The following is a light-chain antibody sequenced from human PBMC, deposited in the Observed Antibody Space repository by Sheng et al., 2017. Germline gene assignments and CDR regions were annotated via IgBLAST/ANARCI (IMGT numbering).Light chain of an antibody. CDR1: SSDVGGYNY. CDR2: EVS. CDR3: SSYAGSNNYV. J-gene: IGLJ1*01. Sequence: QSALTQPPSASGSPGQSVTISCTGTSSDVGGYNYVSWYQQHPGKAPKLIIYEVSKRPSGVPDRFSGSKSGNTASLTVSGLQAEDEADYYCSSYAGSNNYVFGTGTKVTV. V-gene: IGLV2-8*01.